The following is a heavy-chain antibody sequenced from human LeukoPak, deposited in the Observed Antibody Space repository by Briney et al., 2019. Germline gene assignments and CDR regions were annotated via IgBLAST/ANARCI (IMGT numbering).Heavy chain of an antibody. D-gene: IGHD3-10*01. CDR3: ARELWFVNAPGSWFDP. CDR1: GDSISSGDYS. V-gene: IGHV4-30-2*01. J-gene: IGHJ5*02. Sequence: SETLSLTCAVSGDSISSGDYSWSWIRQPSGKGLEWIGYIFHSGSSYYNPSLKSRVTISADKSKNQFSLRLTSVTAADTAVYYCARELWFVNAPGSWFDPWGQGTLVTVSS. CDR2: IFHSGSS.